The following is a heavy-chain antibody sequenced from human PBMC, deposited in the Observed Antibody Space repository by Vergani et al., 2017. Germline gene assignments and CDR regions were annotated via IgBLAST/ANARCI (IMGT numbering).Heavy chain of an antibody. CDR1: GGSISSYY. V-gene: IGHV4-59*01. Sequence: QVQLQESGPGLVKPSETLSLTCTVSGGSISSYYWSWIRQPPGKGLEWIGYIYYSGSTNYNPSLKSRVTISVDTSKNQFSLKLSSVTAADTAVYYCAGEGLAAAGHGGGFDYWGQGTLVTVSS. CDR3: AGEGLAAAGHGGGFDY. J-gene: IGHJ4*02. CDR2: IYYSGST. D-gene: IGHD6-13*01.